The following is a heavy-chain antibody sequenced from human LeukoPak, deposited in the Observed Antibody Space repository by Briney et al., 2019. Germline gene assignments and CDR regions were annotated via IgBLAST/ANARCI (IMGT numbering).Heavy chain of an antibody. CDR2: ISYDGSNK. D-gene: IGHD1-26*01. J-gene: IGHJ4*02. V-gene: IGHV3-30*18. CDR3: AKIQDSGTYYPNFDY. Sequence: PGRSLRLSCAASGFTFSSYGMHWVRQAPGKGLEWVAVISYDGSNKYYADSVKGRFTISRDNSKNTLYLQMNSLRAEDTAVYYCAKIQDSGTYYPNFDYWGQGTLVTVSS. CDR1: GFTFSSYG.